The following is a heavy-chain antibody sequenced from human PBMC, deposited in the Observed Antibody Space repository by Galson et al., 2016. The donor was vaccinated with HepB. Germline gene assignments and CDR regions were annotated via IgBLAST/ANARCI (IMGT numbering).Heavy chain of an antibody. Sequence: SETLSLTCTVSGGSVDTSSYYWGWIRQPPGKRLEWIGIIYYGGSTHYNPSLKSRVTISVDTSKNQFSLKLTSVTAADTAVYYCAQLWFYLQHWGQGTLVTVSS. CDR2: IYYGGST. J-gene: IGHJ1*01. CDR1: GGSVDTSSYY. V-gene: IGHV4-39*01. D-gene: IGHD5-18*01. CDR3: AQLWFYLQH.